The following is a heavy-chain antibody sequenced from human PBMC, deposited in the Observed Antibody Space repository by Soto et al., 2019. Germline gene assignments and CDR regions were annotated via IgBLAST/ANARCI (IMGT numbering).Heavy chain of an antibody. CDR3: ARERYSSCAFEI. CDR1: GGTFSSYA. J-gene: IGHJ3*02. D-gene: IGHD6-19*01. Sequence: QVQLVQSGAEVKKPGSSVKVSCKASGGTFSSYAISWVRQAPGQGLEWMGGIIPIFGTANYAQKFQGRVXIXAXXSTSTADMELSSLRSEDTAVYYCARERYSSCAFEIWGQGTMVTVSS. V-gene: IGHV1-69*12. CDR2: IIPIFGTA.